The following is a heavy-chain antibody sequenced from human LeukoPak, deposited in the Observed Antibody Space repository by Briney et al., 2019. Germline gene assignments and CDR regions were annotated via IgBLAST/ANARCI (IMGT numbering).Heavy chain of an antibody. D-gene: IGHD3-22*01. Sequence: SETLSLTCAVYGGSFSGYYWSWIRQPPGKGLEWIGEINHSGSTNYNPSLKSRVTISVDTSKNQFSLKLSSVTAADTAVYYCARVYYDSSGYYQDYYYYMDVWGKGTTVTISS. J-gene: IGHJ6*03. CDR2: INHSGST. CDR3: ARVYYDSSGYYQDYYYYMDV. CDR1: GGSFSGYY. V-gene: IGHV4-34*01.